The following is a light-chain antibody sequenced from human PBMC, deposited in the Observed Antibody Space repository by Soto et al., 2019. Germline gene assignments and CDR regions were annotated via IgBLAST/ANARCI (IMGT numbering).Light chain of an antibody. J-gene: IGLJ3*02. Sequence: QSALTQPPSASGSPGQSVTISCTGTSSDVGGYNYVSWYQQHPGKAPKLIIYEVTKRPSGVPDRFSGSKSGNTASLTVSGLLAEDEAAYYCSSHAGIINVVFGGGTKLTVL. CDR3: SSHAGIINVV. CDR2: EVT. CDR1: SSDVGGYNY. V-gene: IGLV2-8*01.